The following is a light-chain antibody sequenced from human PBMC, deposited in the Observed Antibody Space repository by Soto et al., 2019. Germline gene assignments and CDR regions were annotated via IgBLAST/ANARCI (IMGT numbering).Light chain of an antibody. V-gene: IGKV1-39*01. CDR1: QSISIY. J-gene: IGKJ1*01. Sequence: DIQMTQSPSSLSASVGDRVTITCRASQSISIYLNWYQQKPGKAPKVLIYAASSLQSGVPSRFSGSGSGTDFTLTISSLQPEDFATYYYQQSYSTPWTFGQGTKVEIK. CDR2: AAS. CDR3: QQSYSTPWT.